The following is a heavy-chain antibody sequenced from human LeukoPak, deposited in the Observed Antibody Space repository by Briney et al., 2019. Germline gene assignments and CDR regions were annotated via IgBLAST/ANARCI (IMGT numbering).Heavy chain of an antibody. J-gene: IGHJ3*02. Sequence: GRSLRLSCAASGFTFSSYGMHWVRQAPGKGLEWVAVIWYDGSNKYYADSVKGRFTISRDNSKNTLYLQMNSLRAEDTAVYYCARAKTPGAFDIWGQGTMVTVSS. CDR2: IWYDGSNK. V-gene: IGHV3-33*08. CDR1: GFTFSSYG. CDR3: ARAKTPGAFDI.